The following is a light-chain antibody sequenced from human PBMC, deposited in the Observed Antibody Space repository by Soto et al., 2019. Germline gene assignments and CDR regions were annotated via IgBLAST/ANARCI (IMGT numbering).Light chain of an antibody. CDR1: QSVSSN. Sequence: EIFMTQSPAPLSVSPGERDTLSCRPSQSVSSNLAWYQQKPGQAPRLLIYGASTRATDVPARFSGSGSGTEFTLTISSLQSEDFALYYCQHYNNWPPRTFGQGTNVDIK. V-gene: IGKV3-15*01. CDR2: GAS. CDR3: QHYNNWPPRT. J-gene: IGKJ1*01.